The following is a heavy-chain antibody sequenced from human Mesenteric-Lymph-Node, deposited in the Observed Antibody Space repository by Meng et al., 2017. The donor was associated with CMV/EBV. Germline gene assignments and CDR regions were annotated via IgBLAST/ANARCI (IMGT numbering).Heavy chain of an antibody. CDR2: INTNTGDP. Sequence: KVSCNASGTNFNSYPRKWVRQAPGQGFELMGWINTNTGDPTYAQGFTARFVFSLHTSVRTAYLQITSLKAEDTAVYYCARSVGYPANYWGQGTLVTVSS. CDR3: ARSVGYPANY. J-gene: IGHJ4*02. V-gene: IGHV7-4-1*02. D-gene: IGHD3-16*02. CDR1: GTNFNSYP.